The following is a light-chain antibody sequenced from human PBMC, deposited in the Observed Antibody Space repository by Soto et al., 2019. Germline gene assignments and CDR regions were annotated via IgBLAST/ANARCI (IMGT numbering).Light chain of an antibody. J-gene: IGKJ3*01. Sequence: DIAITPSPLSLPVTPGEPASISCSSSQSLLHSNGYNYLDWYLQKPGQSPQLLIYLGSNRASGVPDRFSGSGSGTDFTLKISRVEAEDVGVSYCMQALQTPLITFGPGTKVDIK. CDR3: MQALQTPLIT. CDR1: QSLLHSNGYNY. V-gene: IGKV2-28*01. CDR2: LGS.